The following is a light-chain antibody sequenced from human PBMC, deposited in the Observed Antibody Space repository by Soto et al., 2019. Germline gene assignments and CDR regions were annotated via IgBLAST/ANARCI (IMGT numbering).Light chain of an antibody. Sequence: EIVLSQSPGTLSLSPGERATLSCRACQSVSSNFLAWYQQKPGQAPRLLIYDASNRATGIPARFSGSGSGTDFTLTISSLEPEDFAVYYCQQRSNWPTFGQGTKVDIK. J-gene: IGKJ1*01. CDR2: DAS. V-gene: IGKV3D-20*02. CDR3: QQRSNWPT. CDR1: QSVSSNF.